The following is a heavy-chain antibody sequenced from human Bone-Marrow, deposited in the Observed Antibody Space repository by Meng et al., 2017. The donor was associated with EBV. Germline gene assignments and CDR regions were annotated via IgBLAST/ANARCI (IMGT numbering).Heavy chain of an antibody. CDR1: VGALSRSSYY. J-gene: IGHJ4*02. D-gene: IGHD1-20*01. CDR3: ARDSVITGTNGVDY. Sequence: LQRPGPDLCNPSRTLSPTCTGFVGALSRSSYYLSSTRPPPGNGLGWIRYIYSSGSTYYTPSLQSRVTISVDTSKNQFSLKLSSVTAADTAVYYCARDSVITGTNGVDYWGQGTLVTVSS. V-gene: IGHV4-61*01. CDR2: IYSSGST.